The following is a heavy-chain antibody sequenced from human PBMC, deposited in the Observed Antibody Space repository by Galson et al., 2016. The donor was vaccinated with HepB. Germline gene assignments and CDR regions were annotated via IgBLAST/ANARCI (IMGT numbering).Heavy chain of an antibody. CDR1: GFTFSNYG. Sequence: SLRLSCAASGFTFSNYGMHWVRQAPGKGLEWVAVMSYDVGHEYYADSVKGRFTISRDNSKNTLYLQMNSLRAEDTALYFCAKGGVEVPAIVSRGQGTRVAVSS. V-gene: IGHV3-30*18. J-gene: IGHJ4*02. D-gene: IGHD2-21*02. CDR3: AKGGVEVPAIVS. CDR2: MSYDVGHE.